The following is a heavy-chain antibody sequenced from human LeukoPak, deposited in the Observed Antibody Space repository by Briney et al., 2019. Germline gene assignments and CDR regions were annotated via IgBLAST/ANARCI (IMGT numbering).Heavy chain of an antibody. Sequence: GGSLRLSCAASGFTFSSYAMSWVRQAPGKGLGWVSAISGSGGSTYYADSVKGRFTISRDNSKNTLYLQMNSLRAEDTAVYYCAKSAGYCSGGSCYDYYYMDVWGKGTTVTVSS. CDR2: ISGSGGST. J-gene: IGHJ6*03. CDR1: GFTFSSYA. V-gene: IGHV3-23*01. D-gene: IGHD2-15*01. CDR3: AKSAGYCSGGSCYDYYYMDV.